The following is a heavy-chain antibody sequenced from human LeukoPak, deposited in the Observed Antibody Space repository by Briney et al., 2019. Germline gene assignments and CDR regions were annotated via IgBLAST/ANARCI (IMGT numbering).Heavy chain of an antibody. D-gene: IGHD3-10*01. CDR1: GVSFSGYY. Sequence: KTSETLSLTCAVYGVSFSGYYWSWIRQPPGKGLEWIGEINHSGSTNYNPSLKSRVTISVDTSKNQFSLKLSSVTAADTAVYYCARRGYQLWFGATRNWFDPWGQGTLVTVSS. V-gene: IGHV4-34*01. CDR2: INHSGST. J-gene: IGHJ5*02. CDR3: ARRGYQLWFGATRNWFDP.